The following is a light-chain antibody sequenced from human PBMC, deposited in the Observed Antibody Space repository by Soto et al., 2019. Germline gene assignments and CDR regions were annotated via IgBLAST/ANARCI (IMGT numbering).Light chain of an antibody. Sequence: DIQMTQSPPSLSASVGDRVTITCRASQSIATYLNWYQHKPGKAPKLLIYGASKLQSGVPSRFSGSGSGTDFTLTISSLQPEDFATYYCQQSDSSTYAFGQGTNLEI. CDR2: GAS. V-gene: IGKV1-39*01. J-gene: IGKJ2*01. CDR1: QSIATY. CDR3: QQSDSSTYA.